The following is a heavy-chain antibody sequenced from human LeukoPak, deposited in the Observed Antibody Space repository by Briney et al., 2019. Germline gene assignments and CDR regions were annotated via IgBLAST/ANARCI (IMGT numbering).Heavy chain of an antibody. CDR3: ARDVNYCSSTSCYVNWFDP. CDR1: GYAFTSYY. Sequence: GASVTVSCKASGYAFTSYYMHWVRPAPGQGLEWMGWINPNSGGTNYAQKFQRRVNMTRHTSISTAYMELSRLRSDDTAVYYCARDVNYCSSTSCYVNWFDPWGQGTLVTVSS. V-gene: IGHV1-2*02. J-gene: IGHJ5*02. CDR2: INPNSGGT. D-gene: IGHD2-2*01.